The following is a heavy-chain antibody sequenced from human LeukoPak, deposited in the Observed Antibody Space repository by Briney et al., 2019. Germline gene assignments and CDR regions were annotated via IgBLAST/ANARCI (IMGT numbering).Heavy chain of an antibody. V-gene: IGHV4-39*01. Sequence: SETLSLTCTVSGGSISSSSYYWGWIRQPPGKGLEWIGSIYYSGSTYYNPSLRSRVTISVDTSKNQFSLKLSSVTAADTAVYYCARHKHAYYYDSSGYFLDYWGQGTLVTVSS. CDR1: GGSISSSSYY. CDR2: IYYSGST. J-gene: IGHJ4*02. CDR3: ARHKHAYYYDSSGYFLDY. D-gene: IGHD3-22*01.